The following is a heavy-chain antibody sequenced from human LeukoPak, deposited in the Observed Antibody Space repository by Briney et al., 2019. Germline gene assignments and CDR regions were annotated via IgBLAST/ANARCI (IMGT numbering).Heavy chain of an antibody. CDR3: ASGWNLVGATT. Sequence: PGGSLRLSCAASGFTFSSYGMSWVRQAPGKGLEWVSGISGSGGSTYYADSVKGRFTISRDNSKNTLYLQMNSLRAEDTAVYYCASGWNLVGATTWGQGTLVTVSS. D-gene: IGHD1-26*01. V-gene: IGHV3-23*01. CDR1: GFTFSSYG. J-gene: IGHJ5*02. CDR2: ISGSGGST.